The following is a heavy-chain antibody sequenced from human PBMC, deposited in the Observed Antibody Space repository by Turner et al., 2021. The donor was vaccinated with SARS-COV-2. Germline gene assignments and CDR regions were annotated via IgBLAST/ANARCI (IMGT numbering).Heavy chain of an antibody. D-gene: IGHD1-26*01. V-gene: IGHV3-23*01. CDR2: IRGSGSGT. Sequence: EVQLLASGGGLVPSGGSLSLSCAASGFTFSSYTMTWVRQAPGKGLQWVSAIRGSGSGTYYADSVKGRFTISRDNSKRTLYLQMSSLRAEDTAIYYCAKDVGVASLVGATADYWGQGTLVTVSS. J-gene: IGHJ4*01. CDR1: GFTFSSYT. CDR3: AKDVGVASLVGATADY.